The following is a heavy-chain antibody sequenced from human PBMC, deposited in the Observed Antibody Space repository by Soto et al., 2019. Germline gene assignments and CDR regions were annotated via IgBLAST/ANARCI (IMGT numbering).Heavy chain of an antibody. Sequence: QVQLQQRGAGLLKPSETLALTCGVYRGSFSGFYWTWIRQTPGKGLEWIGEINHSGSTNYNPSFKNRVTISVDRSTNYFSLKMTSVTAADAAVYYCARGRGYVYGNNFYGMDVWGQVTTVTVSS. D-gene: IGHD5-18*01. CDR3: ARGRGYVYGNNFYGMDV. CDR1: RGSFSGFY. J-gene: IGHJ6*02. V-gene: IGHV4-34*01. CDR2: INHSGST.